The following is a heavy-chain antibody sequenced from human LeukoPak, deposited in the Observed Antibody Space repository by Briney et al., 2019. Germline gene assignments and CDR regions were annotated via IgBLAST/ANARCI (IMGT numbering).Heavy chain of an antibody. V-gene: IGHV4-34*01. Sequence: SETLSLTCAVYGDSLSRYYWTWIRQPPGKGLEWLGEINPSGSPDYNPSLKSQVTISVDTSKNQFSLRLTSVTDADTAVYYCASVRHDPLEYYYYIDVWGKGTTVTVSS. CDR3: ASVRHDPLEYYYYIDV. CDR2: INPSGSP. J-gene: IGHJ6*03. CDR1: GDSLSRYY. D-gene: IGHD2/OR15-2a*01.